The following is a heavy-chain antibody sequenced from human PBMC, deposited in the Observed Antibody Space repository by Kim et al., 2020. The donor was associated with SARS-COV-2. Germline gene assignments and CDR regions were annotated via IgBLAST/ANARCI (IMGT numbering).Heavy chain of an antibody. CDR3: TTSPPPYCGGDCPVYYYYYMDV. CDR1: GFTFSNAW. D-gene: IGHD2-21*01. CDR2: IKSKTDGGTT. J-gene: IGHJ6*03. Sequence: LSLSCAASGFTFSNAWMSWVRQAPGKGLEWVGRIKSKTDGGTTDYAAPVKGRFTISRDDSKNTLYLQMNSLKTEDTAVYYCTTSPPPYCGGDCPVYYYYYMDVWGKGTTVTVSS. V-gene: IGHV3-15*01.